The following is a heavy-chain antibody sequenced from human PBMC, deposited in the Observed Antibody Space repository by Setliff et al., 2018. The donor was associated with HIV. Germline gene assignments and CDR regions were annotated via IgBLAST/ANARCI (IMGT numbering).Heavy chain of an antibody. D-gene: IGHD4-17*01. Sequence: LSLTCSVSGDSITGYFWNWIRQSPGKGLEWIGYIYYNGNTNYNPTLNSRGTISVDTSKNQFSLKLTSVTAADTAVYYCAREIYGGNSRPFDYWGQGTLVTVSS. CDR3: AREIYGGNSRPFDY. J-gene: IGHJ4*02. CDR1: GDSITGYF. V-gene: IGHV4-59*01. CDR2: IYYNGNT.